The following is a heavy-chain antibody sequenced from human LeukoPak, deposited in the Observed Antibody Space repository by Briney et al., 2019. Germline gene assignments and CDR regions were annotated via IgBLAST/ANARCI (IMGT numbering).Heavy chain of an antibody. D-gene: IGHD1-26*01. CDR2: IYYSGST. V-gene: IGHV4-39*01. CDR1: GGSISSSSYY. CDR3: ARATDSGDY. Sequence: SETLSLTCTVSGGSISSSSYYWGWIRQPPGKGLEWIGSIYYSGSTYYNPSLKSRVTISVDTSKNQFSLKLSSVTAADTAVYYCARATDSGDYWGQGTLVTVS. J-gene: IGHJ4*02.